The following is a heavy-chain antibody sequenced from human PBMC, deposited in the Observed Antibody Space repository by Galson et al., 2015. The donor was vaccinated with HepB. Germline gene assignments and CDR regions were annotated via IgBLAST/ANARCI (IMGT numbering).Heavy chain of an antibody. CDR3: AKEPGPRASPWYFDL. Sequence: SLRLSCAASGFVFSEYGMHWVRQPPGKALEWVAVVAHDGTVQYCADSVKGRFTVSRDNSKNTMYLQLNSPRPEGAGLYYCAKEPGPRASPWYFDLWGRGTLVTVSS. D-gene: IGHD3-10*01. V-gene: IGHV3-30*18. CDR2: VAHDGTVQ. CDR1: GFVFSEYG. J-gene: IGHJ2*01.